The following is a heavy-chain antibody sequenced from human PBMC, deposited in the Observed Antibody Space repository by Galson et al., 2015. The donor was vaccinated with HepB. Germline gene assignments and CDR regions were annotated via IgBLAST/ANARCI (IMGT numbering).Heavy chain of an antibody. CDR3: ARVGSSLDSSGWRFDY. J-gene: IGHJ4*02. Sequence: SLRLSCAASGFTFSSYAMHWVRQAPGKGLEWVAVISYDGSNKYYADSVKGRFTISRDNSKNTLYLQMNSLRAEDTAVYYCARVGSSLDSSGWRFDYWGQGTLVTVSS. V-gene: IGHV3-30*04. D-gene: IGHD6-19*01. CDR2: ISYDGSNK. CDR1: GFTFSSYA.